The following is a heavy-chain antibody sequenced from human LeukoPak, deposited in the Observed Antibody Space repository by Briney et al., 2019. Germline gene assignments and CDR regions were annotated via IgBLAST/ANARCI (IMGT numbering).Heavy chain of an antibody. CDR2: INTDGSST. D-gene: IGHD3-9*01. J-gene: IGHJ6*02. Sequence: PGGSLRLSCAASGFTFSRYWMHWVRQAPGKGLVWVSRINTDGSSTSYADSVKGRFTISRDNAKNSLYLQMNSLRAEDTAVYYCARDLPWGTISRAPYGMDVWGQGTTVTVSS. CDR1: GFTFSRYW. V-gene: IGHV3-74*01. CDR3: ARDLPWGTISRAPYGMDV.